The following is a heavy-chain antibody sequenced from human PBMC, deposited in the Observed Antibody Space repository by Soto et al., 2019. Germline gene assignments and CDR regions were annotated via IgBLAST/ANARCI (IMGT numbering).Heavy chain of an antibody. Sequence: QVQLVESGGGVVQPGRSLRLSCAASGFTFSSYGMHWVRQAPGKGLEWVAVISYDGSNKYYADSVKGRFTISRDNSKNTLYLQMNSLRAEVTAVYYCAKGYCTNGVWLDYWGQGTLVTVSS. D-gene: IGHD2-8*01. CDR1: GFTFSSYG. V-gene: IGHV3-30*18. CDR2: ISYDGSNK. J-gene: IGHJ4*02. CDR3: AKGYCTNGVWLDY.